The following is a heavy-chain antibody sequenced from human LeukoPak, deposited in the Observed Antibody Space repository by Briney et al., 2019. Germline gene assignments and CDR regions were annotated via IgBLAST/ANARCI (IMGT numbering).Heavy chain of an antibody. Sequence: ASVKVSCKASGCTFISYAIRWVRQAPGQGLEWMGIIIPSRGRANYAQKFQGRVTITADKSTSTAYMELSSLRAEDTAVYYCARAPDYYDSSGYHANWFDPWGQGTLVTVSS. D-gene: IGHD3-22*01. V-gene: IGHV1-69*04. CDR2: IIPSRGRA. CDR1: GCTFISYA. J-gene: IGHJ5*02. CDR3: ARAPDYYDSSGYHANWFDP.